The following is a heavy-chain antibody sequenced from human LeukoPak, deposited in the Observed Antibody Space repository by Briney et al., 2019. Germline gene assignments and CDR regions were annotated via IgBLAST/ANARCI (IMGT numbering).Heavy chain of an antibody. CDR1: GFTFSSYW. V-gene: IGHV3-7*01. CDR2: IKQDGSEK. Sequence: PGGSLRLSCGASGFTFSSYWMSWVRQAPGKGLEWVANIKQDGSEKYYVDSVKGRFTISRDNAKNSLYLQMNSLRAEDTAVYYCARFDCSGSYIYYYYMDVWGKGTTVTVSS. J-gene: IGHJ6*03. D-gene: IGHD3-10*02. CDR3: ARFDCSGSYIYYYYMDV.